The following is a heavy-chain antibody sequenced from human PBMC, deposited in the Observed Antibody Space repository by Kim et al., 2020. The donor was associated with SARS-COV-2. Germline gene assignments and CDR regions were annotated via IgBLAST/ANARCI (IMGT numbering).Heavy chain of an antibody. V-gene: IGHV3-30*18. CDR1: GFTFSDFG. Sequence: GGSLRLSCAASGFTFSDFGIHCVRQAPGEGLEWVAAISYDGNNKYYAEPVKGRFTISRDNSKNTLYLQMNSLTVDDTAVYYCAKRSAIPGAAGGGLDVWGQGTTVTVSS. CDR2: ISYDGNNK. J-gene: IGHJ6*02. CDR3: AKRSAIPGAAGGGLDV. D-gene: IGHD2-2*02.